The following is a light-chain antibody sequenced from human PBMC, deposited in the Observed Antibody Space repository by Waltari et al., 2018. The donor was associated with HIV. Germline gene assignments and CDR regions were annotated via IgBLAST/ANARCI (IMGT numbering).Light chain of an antibody. CDR2: DTS. V-gene: IGLV7-46*01. J-gene: IGLJ3*02. CDR3: LLSYSGASWV. Sequence: QAVVPQEPSLTVSPGGPVPLTCRSSPAAFTGGHYPYWFQQKPGQAPTTLIFDTSNKHSWTPARFSGSLLGGKAALTLSGAQPEDEAEYYCLLSYSGASWVFGGGTKVTVL. CDR1: PAAFTGGHY.